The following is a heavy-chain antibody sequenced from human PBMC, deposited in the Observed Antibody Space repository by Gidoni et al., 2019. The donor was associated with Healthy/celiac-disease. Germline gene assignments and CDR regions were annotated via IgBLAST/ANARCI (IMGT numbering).Heavy chain of an antibody. V-gene: IGHV4-30-4*01. CDR3: AREWFGEFPMGRDWFDP. J-gene: IGHJ5*02. Sequence: QVQLQESGPGLVKPSQTLSLTCTVSGRSISSGYYYWSWFRQPPGKGLEWIGYIYCSGSTYYNPSLKSRVTISVDTSKNQFSLKLSSVTAADTAVYYCAREWFGEFPMGRDWFDPWGQGTLVTVSS. CDR2: IYCSGST. D-gene: IGHD3-10*01. CDR1: GRSISSGYYY.